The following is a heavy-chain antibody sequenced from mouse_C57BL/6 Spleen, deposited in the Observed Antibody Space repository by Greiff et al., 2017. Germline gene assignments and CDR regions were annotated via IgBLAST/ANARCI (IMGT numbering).Heavy chain of an antibody. Sequence: QVQLQQPGAELVKPGASVKLSCKASGYTFTSYWMQWVKQRPGQGLEWIGEIDPSDSYTNYNQKFKGKATLTVDTSSSPAYMQLSSLTSEDSAVYYCARRDSSGYDYAMDYWGQGTSVTVSS. J-gene: IGHJ4*01. V-gene: IGHV1-50*01. CDR3: ARRDSSGYDYAMDY. CDR1: GYTFTSYW. CDR2: IDPSDSYT. D-gene: IGHD3-2*02.